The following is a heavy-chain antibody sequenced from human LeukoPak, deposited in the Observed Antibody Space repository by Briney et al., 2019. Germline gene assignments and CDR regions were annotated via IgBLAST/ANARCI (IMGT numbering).Heavy chain of an antibody. CDR3: AKGTSSGYLFYYYMDV. CDR1: GFTFDDYG. Sequence: PGGSLRLSCAASGFTFDDYGMSWVRQAPGKGLEWVSGINWNGGSTGYADSVKGRFTISRDNSKNTLYLQMNSLRAEDTAVYYCAKGTSSGYLFYYYMDVWGKGTTVTVSS. D-gene: IGHD3-22*01. J-gene: IGHJ6*03. V-gene: IGHV3-20*04. CDR2: INWNGGST.